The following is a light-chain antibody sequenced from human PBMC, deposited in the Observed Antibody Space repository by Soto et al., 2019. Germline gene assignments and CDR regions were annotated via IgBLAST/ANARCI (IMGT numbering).Light chain of an antibody. J-gene: IGLJ1*01. CDR1: SSDVGGYNY. V-gene: IGLV2-8*01. CDR2: EVI. CDR3: TSYAASNNYV. Sequence: QSALTQPPSASGSPGQSVTISCTGTSSDVGGYNYVSWYQQHPGKAPKLMIYEVIKRPSGVPDRFSGSKSGNTASLTVSGLQAEDEADYYCTSYAASNNYVFGTGTKVTV.